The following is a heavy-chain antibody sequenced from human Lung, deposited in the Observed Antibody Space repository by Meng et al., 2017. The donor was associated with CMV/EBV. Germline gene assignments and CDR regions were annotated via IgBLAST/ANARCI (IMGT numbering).Heavy chain of an antibody. V-gene: IGHV4-31*03. D-gene: IGHD5-24*01. CDR2: IYYTGST. CDR1: GGSIGSGGYY. CDR3: AREAGRDGYATPKFDY. J-gene: IGHJ4*02. Sequence: VQLQGWARGPLNPSQTRSLTCTVCGGSIGSGGYYWSWIRQHPGKGLEWIGYIYYTGSTFYNPSLKSRVTISVDTSKNQFSLKLIPATAADTAVYYCAREAGRDGYATPKFDYWGQGTLVTVSS.